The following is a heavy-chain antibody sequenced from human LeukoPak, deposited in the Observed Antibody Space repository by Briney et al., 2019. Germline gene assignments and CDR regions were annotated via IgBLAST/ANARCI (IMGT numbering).Heavy chain of an antibody. D-gene: IGHD6-13*01. CDR3: AKDNVLFSSWYGSYY. CDR2: ISSSSTTI. CDR1: GFTFSSYS. Sequence: PGGSLRLSCAASGFTFSSYSMMWVRQAPGKGLEWVSYISSSSTTIHYADSAKGRFTISRDNSKNTLYLQMNSLRAEDTAVYYCAKDNVLFSSWYGSYYWGQGTLVTVSS. J-gene: IGHJ4*02. V-gene: IGHV3-48*01.